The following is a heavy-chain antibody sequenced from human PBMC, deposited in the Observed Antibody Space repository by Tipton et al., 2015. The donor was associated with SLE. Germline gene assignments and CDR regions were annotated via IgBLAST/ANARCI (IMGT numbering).Heavy chain of an antibody. CDR1: GGSITSSSYY. Sequence: TLSLTCTVSGGSITSSSYYWGWIRQPPGKGLEWIGGIFYSGSTYYNPSLKSRVTISVDTSKNQFSLNLRSVTAADTALYYCASEPPSLTGDNAFDIWGQGTMVTVSS. J-gene: IGHJ3*02. CDR3: ASEPPSLTGDNAFDI. CDR2: IFYSGST. V-gene: IGHV4-39*01. D-gene: IGHD7-27*01.